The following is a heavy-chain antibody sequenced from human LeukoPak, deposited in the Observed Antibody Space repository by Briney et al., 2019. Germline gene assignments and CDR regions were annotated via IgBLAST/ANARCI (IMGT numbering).Heavy chain of an antibody. Sequence: ASVKVSCKASGYTFTGYYMHWVRQAPGQGLEWMGWINPNSGGTNYAQKLQGRVTMTRDTSISTAYMELSRLRSDDTAVYYCARYSSSWYRDPWFDPWGQGTLVTVSS. CDR2: INPNSGGT. CDR1: GYTFTGYY. D-gene: IGHD6-13*01. J-gene: IGHJ5*02. CDR3: ARYSSSWYRDPWFDP. V-gene: IGHV1-2*02.